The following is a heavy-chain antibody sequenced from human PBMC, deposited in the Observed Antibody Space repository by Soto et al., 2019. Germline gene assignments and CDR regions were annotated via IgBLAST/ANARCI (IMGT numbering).Heavy chain of an antibody. CDR1: GGTFSSYA. J-gene: IGHJ6*02. CDR2: IIPIFGTA. CDR3: ASGGGDYGDYVYYYGMDV. Sequence: QVQLVQSGAEVKKPGSSVKVSCKASGGTFSSYAISWVRQAPGQGLEWMGGIIPIFGTANYAQKFQGRVTINADEYTSTAYMELSSLRSEDTAVYYCASGGGDYGDYVYYYGMDVWGQGTTVTVSS. V-gene: IGHV1-69*12. D-gene: IGHD4-17*01.